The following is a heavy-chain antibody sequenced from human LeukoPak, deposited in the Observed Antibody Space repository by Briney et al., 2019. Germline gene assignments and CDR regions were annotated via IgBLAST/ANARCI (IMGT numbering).Heavy chain of an antibody. J-gene: IGHJ4*02. CDR1: GGSISSYY. D-gene: IGHD1-26*01. V-gene: IGHV4-59*01. CDR2: IYYSGST. CDR3: ARGGYIVGD. Sequence: SETLSPTCTVSGGSISSYYWSWIRQPPGKGLEWIGYIYYSGSTNYNPSLNSRVTISVDTSKNQFSLRLSSVTAADTAVYYCARGGYIVGDWGQGTLVTVSS.